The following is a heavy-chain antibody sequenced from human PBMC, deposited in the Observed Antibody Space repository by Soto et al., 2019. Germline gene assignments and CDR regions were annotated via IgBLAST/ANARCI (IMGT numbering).Heavy chain of an antibody. CDR3: ARDRSNSPDYFDY. CDR1: GGSIRSDDYY. V-gene: IGHV4-30-4*01. CDR2: IYYSGRT. J-gene: IGHJ4*02. D-gene: IGHD6-6*01. Sequence: SETLSLTCTVSGGSIRSDDYYWSWIRQPPGKGLEWIGYIYYSGRTDYNPSLKSRVFISIDTSKNQFSLNLNSVSAADTAVYYCARDRSNSPDYFDYWGQGTLVTVSS.